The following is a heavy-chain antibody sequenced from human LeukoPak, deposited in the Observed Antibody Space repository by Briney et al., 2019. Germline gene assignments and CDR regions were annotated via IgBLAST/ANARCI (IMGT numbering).Heavy chain of an antibody. CDR3: ASWYGLAAAIDY. J-gene: IGHJ4*02. D-gene: IGHD6-13*01. V-gene: IGHV4-34*01. Sequence: SETLSLTCAVYGGSFSGYYWSWIRQPPGKGLEWIGEINHSGSTNYNPSLKSRVTISVDTSKNQFSLKLSSVTAADTAVYYCASWYGLAAAIDYWGQGILVTVSS. CDR1: GGSFSGYY. CDR2: INHSGST.